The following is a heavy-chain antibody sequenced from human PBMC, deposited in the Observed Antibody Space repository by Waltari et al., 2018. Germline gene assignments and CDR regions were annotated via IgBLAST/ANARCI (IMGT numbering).Heavy chain of an antibody. J-gene: IGHJ4*02. D-gene: IGHD1-26*01. CDR3: ARNSGNYSFFY. CDR2: IYHSGRT. CDR1: GYSISSGYF. V-gene: IGHV4-38-2*01. Sequence: QVQLQESGPGLVKPSETLSLTCAVSGYSISSGYFWGWIRQPPGKGLEWIGSIYHSGRTYYNPSLNIRVTISVDTSKNQFSLKLSSVTAADTAVYYCARNSGNYSFFYWGQGTLVTVSS.